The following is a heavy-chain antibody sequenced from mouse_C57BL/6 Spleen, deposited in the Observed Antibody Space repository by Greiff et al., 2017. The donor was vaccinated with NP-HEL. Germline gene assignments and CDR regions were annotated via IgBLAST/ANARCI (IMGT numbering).Heavy chain of an antibody. D-gene: IGHD1-1*01. V-gene: IGHV1-15*01. Sequence: QVQLQQSGAELVRPGASVTLSCKASGYTFTDYEMHWVKQTPVHGLEWIGAIDPETGGTAYNQKFKGKAILTADKSSSTAYMELRSLTSEDSAVYYCTRSRLLLFDYWGQGTTLTVSS. CDR1: GYTFTDYE. CDR3: TRSRLLLFDY. CDR2: IDPETGGT. J-gene: IGHJ2*01.